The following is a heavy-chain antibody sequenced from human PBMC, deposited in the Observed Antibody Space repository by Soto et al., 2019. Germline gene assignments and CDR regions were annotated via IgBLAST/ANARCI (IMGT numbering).Heavy chain of an antibody. CDR2: TYYRSHWYN. CDR3: VRQYRDSQYYSGLDV. CDR1: GDSVSSNSGA. J-gene: IGHJ6*02. D-gene: IGHD6-6*01. V-gene: IGHV6-1*01. Sequence: SQTLSLTCAISGDSVSSNSGAWIWIRQSPSRGLEWLGRTYYRSHWYNDFAVSVKSRVTIDPDTSKNQFSLQLNSVTPEDTAVYYCVRQYRDSQYYSGLDVWGQGTTVTVSS.